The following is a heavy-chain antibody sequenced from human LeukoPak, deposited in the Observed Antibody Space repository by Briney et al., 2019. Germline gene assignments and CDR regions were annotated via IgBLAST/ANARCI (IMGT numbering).Heavy chain of an antibody. J-gene: IGHJ4*02. CDR3: ANIGTVVTHGVFDY. CDR1: GYTFSGYY. V-gene: IGHV1-8*02. CDR2: MDPNSGNT. D-gene: IGHD4-23*01. Sequence: ASVKVSCKASGYTFSGYYMHWVRQATGQGLEWMGWMDPNSGNTGYAQKFQGRVTMTRNTSISTAYMELSSLRAEDTAVYYCANIGTVVTHGVFDYWGQGTLVTVSS.